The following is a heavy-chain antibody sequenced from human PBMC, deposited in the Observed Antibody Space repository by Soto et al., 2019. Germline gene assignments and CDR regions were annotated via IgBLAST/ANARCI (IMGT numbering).Heavy chain of an antibody. D-gene: IGHD2-2*01. V-gene: IGHV3-30*03. CDR1: GFXFSXYX. CDR2: ISYAGSNK. Sequence: QVQLVESGGGXVXPGXSLRLSXAAXGFXFSXYXXXWVRXAPGKGLEWVAVISYAGSNKYYADSVKGRFTISRDNSKNTLYLQMNSLRAEDTAVYYCARGGDCSSTSCSPQDYYYYMDVWGKGTTVTVSS. J-gene: IGHJ6*03. CDR3: ARGGDCSSTSCSPQDYYYYMDV.